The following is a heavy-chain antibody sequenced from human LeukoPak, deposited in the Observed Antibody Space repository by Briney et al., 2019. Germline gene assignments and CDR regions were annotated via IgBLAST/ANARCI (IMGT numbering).Heavy chain of an antibody. V-gene: IGHV1-3*01. CDR3: AKVAVVDYGDYKGPYNWFDP. CDR1: GYTFTSYA. CDR2: INAGNGNT. Sequence: VASVKVSCKASGYTFTSYAMHWVRQAPGQRLEWMGWINAGNGNTKYSQKFQGRVTITRDTSASTAYMELSSLRSEDTAVYYCAKVAVVDYGDYKGPYNWFDPWGQGTLVTVSS. J-gene: IGHJ5*02. D-gene: IGHD4-17*01.